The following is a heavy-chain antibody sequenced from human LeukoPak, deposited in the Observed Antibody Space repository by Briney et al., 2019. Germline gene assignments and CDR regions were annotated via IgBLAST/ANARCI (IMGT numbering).Heavy chain of an antibody. CDR2: ISSSSSYI. CDR1: GFTFSSYS. V-gene: IGHV3-21*01. CDR3: AKENLYYDILTGYQHSPQLDY. J-gene: IGHJ4*02. Sequence: GGSLRLSCAASGFTFSSYSMNWVRQAPGKGLEWVSSISSSSSYIYYADSVKGRFTISRDNAKNSLYLQMNSLRAEDTAVYYCAKENLYYDILTGYQHSPQLDYWGQGTLVTVSS. D-gene: IGHD3-9*01.